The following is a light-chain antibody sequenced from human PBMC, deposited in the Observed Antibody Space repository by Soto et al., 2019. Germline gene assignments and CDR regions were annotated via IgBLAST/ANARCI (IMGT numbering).Light chain of an antibody. CDR3: QQYNNWPYT. V-gene: IGKV3-15*01. Sequence: EIVMTQSPATLSVSPGERAALSCRASQSVSSNFAWYQQKPGQAPRLLIYCASTRATGIPARFSGSGSGTEFTLTISSLQSEDFAVYYCQQYNNWPYTFGQGTKLAIK. CDR1: QSVSSN. J-gene: IGKJ2*01. CDR2: CAS.